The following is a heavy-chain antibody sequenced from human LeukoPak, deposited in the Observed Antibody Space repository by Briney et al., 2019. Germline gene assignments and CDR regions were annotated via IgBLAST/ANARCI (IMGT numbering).Heavy chain of an antibody. CDR1: GFTFSSYG. V-gene: IGHV3-33*01. CDR3: ARDAYSNYVDY. CDR2: IWYDGSNK. D-gene: IGHD4-4*01. J-gene: IGHJ4*02. Sequence: GGSLRLSCAASGFTFSSYGMHWVSQAPGKGLEWVAVIWYDGSNKYYADSVKGRFTISRDNSKNTLYLQMNGLRAEDTAVYYCARDAYSNYVDYWGQGTLVTVSS.